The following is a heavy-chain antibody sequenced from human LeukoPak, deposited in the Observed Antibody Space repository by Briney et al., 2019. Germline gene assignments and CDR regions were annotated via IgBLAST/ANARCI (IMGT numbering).Heavy chain of an antibody. D-gene: IGHD1-14*01. J-gene: IGHJ3*02. CDR3: AKILNPHAFDI. Sequence: GGSLRLSCAASGFTSDDYAMHWVRQAPGKGPEWVSYVTANGGGTYYADSVKGRFVISRDNSKNSLYLQMNILRPEDTALYYCAKILNPHAFDIWGQGTMVTVSS. CDR2: VTANGGGT. V-gene: IGHV3-43*02. CDR1: GFTSDDYA.